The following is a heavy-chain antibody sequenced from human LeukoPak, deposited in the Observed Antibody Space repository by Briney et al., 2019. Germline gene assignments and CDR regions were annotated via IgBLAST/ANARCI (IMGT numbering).Heavy chain of an antibody. V-gene: IGHV1-2*02. Sequence: ASVKVSCKASGYTFTGYYMHWVRQAPGQGLEWMGWFNPNSGGTNYAQKFQGRVTMTRDTSISTAYMELSRLRSDDTAVYYCARTLGSGSYYNGGPYFDYWGQGTLVTVSS. D-gene: IGHD3-10*01. J-gene: IGHJ4*02. CDR3: ARTLGSGSYYNGGPYFDY. CDR1: GYTFTGYY. CDR2: FNPNSGGT.